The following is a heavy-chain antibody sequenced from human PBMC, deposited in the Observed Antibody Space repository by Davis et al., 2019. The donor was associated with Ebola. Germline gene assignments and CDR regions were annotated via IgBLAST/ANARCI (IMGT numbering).Heavy chain of an antibody. D-gene: IGHD2-2*01. CDR3: AREKDIVVVPAAKDGKYYYYGMDV. Sequence: SVKVSCKASGGTFSSYAISWVRQAPGQGLEWMGGIITIFGTANYAQKFQGRVTITADKSTSTAYMELSSLRSEDTAVYYCAREKDIVVVPAAKDGKYYYYGMDVWGQGTTVTVSS. CDR1: GGTFSSYA. J-gene: IGHJ6*02. V-gene: IGHV1-69*06. CDR2: IITIFGTA.